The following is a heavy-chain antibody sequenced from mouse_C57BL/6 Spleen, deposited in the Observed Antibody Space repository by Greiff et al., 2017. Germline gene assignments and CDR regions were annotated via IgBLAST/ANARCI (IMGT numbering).Heavy chain of an antibody. Sequence: QVQLQQPGAELVRPGSSVKLSCKASGYTFTRYWMHWVKQRPIQGLEWIGNIDPSDSETHYNQKFKDKATLTVDKSSSTAYMQLSSLTSEDSAVYYCARSTMITRFAYWGQGTLVTVSA. D-gene: IGHD2-4*01. J-gene: IGHJ3*01. CDR2: IDPSDSET. V-gene: IGHV1-52*01. CDR3: ARSTMITRFAY. CDR1: GYTFTRYW.